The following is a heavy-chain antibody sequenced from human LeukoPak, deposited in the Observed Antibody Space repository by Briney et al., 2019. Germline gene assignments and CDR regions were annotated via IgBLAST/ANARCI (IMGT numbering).Heavy chain of an antibody. Sequence: SETLSLTXTVSGGSISSYYWSWIRQPPGKGLEWIGYIYYSGSTNYNPSLKSRVTISVDTSKNQISLKLSSVTAADTAVYYCARDIASFFSYNSWGFFDYWGQGTQVTVSS. D-gene: IGHD5-24*01. V-gene: IGHV4-59*01. CDR1: GGSISSYY. CDR2: IYYSGST. CDR3: ARDIASFFSYNSWGFFDY. J-gene: IGHJ4*02.